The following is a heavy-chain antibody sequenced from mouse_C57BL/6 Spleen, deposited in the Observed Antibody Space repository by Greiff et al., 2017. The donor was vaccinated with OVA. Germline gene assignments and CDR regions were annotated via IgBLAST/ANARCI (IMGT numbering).Heavy chain of an antibody. CDR3: AREDGYYGY. J-gene: IGHJ2*01. CDR2: IDPSDSYT. Sequence: QVQLKQPGAELVRPGTSVKLSCKASGYTFTSYWMHWVKQRPGQGLEWIGVIDPSDSYTNYNQKFKGKATLTVDTSSSTAYMQLSSLTSEDSAVYYCAREDGYYGYWGQGTTLTVSS. CDR1: GYTFTSYW. V-gene: IGHV1-59*01. D-gene: IGHD2-3*01.